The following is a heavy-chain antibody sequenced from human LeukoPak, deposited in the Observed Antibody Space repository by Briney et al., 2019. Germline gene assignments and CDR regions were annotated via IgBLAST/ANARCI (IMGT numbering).Heavy chain of an antibody. V-gene: IGHV3-64D*06. CDR2: ISSNGGSA. Sequence: PGGSLRLSCSASGFTFSSYAMHWVSQAPGKGLEHVSAISSNGGSAYYADSVKGRSTISRDNSKNTLYLQMSSLRPEDTAVYYRVKGGCGYCNGRDYFDYWGQGTLVAVSS. J-gene: IGHJ4*02. CDR1: GFTFSSYA. CDR3: VKGGCGYCNGRDYFDY. D-gene: IGHD2/OR15-2a*01.